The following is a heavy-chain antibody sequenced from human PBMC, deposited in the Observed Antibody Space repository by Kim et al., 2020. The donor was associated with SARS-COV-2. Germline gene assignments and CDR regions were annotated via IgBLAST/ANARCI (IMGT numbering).Heavy chain of an antibody. Sequence: GTTSYSASLKSRVTISLDTSKSQFSLWLTSVTAADSAVYYCARHPGASFDYWGPGILVTVSS. J-gene: IGHJ4*02. CDR3: ARHPGASFDY. CDR2: GTT. D-gene: IGHD3-10*01. V-gene: IGHV4-59*08.